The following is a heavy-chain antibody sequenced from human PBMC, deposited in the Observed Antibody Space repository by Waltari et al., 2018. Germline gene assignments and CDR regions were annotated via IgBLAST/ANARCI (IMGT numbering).Heavy chain of an antibody. D-gene: IGHD3-9*01. CDR2: VYWDDNK. V-gene: IGHV2-5*02. Sequence: QITLKESGPTLVKPTQTLTLTCAFSGFSFSTSGVGVGWIRQPPGKALEWLAFVYWDDNKRYSPSLKRRLTITKDTSEDQVVLTMTNMDPVDTATYFCAHRPSHYDIFSGYYNYFDYWGQGILVTISS. CDR3: AHRPSHYDIFSGYYNYFDY. CDR1: GFSFSTSGVG. J-gene: IGHJ4*02.